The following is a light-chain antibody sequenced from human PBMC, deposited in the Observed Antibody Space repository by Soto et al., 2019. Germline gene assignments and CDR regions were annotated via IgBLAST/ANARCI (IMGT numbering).Light chain of an antibody. CDR3: SSFTSVNTWV. CDR2: EVT. CDR1: SSDVGGYNF. V-gene: IGLV2-14*01. Sequence: QSALTQPASVSGSPGQSITISCTGTSSDVGGYNFVSWFQQHPGKAPKLTIYEVTNRPSGVSNRFSGSKSGNTASLTISGLQAEDEADYYCSSFTSVNTWVFGGGTKVTVL. J-gene: IGLJ3*02.